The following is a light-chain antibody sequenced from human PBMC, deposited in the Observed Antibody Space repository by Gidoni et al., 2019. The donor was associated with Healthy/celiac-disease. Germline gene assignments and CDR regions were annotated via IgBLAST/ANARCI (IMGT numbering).Light chain of an antibody. V-gene: IGKV2-28*01. J-gene: IGKJ1*01. CDR3: MQALQTPAT. Sequence: EIVMTQSTLSLPVTPGEPASISCRSSQSLLHSNGYNYLDWYLQKPGQSPQLLIYLGSNRASGVPDRFSGSGSGTDFTLKISRVEAEDVGVYYCMQALQTPATFGQGTKVEIK. CDR1: QSLLHSNGYNY. CDR2: LGS.